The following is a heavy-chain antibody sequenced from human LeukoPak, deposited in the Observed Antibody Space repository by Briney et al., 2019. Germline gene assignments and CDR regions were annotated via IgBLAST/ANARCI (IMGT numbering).Heavy chain of an antibody. Sequence: SETLSLTCTVSGGSISGYYWSWFRQPPGKRLEWLGYIYYSGTTNYNPSLKSRVTVSVDTSKNQFSLKLSSVTAADTAVYYCASAGAQDWFDPWGQGTLVTVSS. CDR3: ASAGAQDWFDP. D-gene: IGHD1-26*01. CDR2: IYYSGTT. CDR1: GGSISGYY. J-gene: IGHJ5*02. V-gene: IGHV4-59*01.